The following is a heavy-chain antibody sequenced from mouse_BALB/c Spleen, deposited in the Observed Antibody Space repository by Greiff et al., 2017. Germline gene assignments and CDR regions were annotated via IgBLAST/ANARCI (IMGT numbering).Heavy chain of an antibody. V-gene: IGHV5-6-5*01. J-gene: IGHJ2*01. CDR1: GFTFSSYA. CDR3: ARGEIYYGYFDY. D-gene: IGHD1-1*01. CDR2: ISSGGST. Sequence: EVQRVESGGGLVKPGGSLKLSCAASGFTFSSYAMSWVRQTPEKRLEWVASISSGGSTYYPDSVKGRFTISRDNARNILYLQMSSLRSEDTAMYYCARGEIYYGYFDYWGQGTTLAVSA.